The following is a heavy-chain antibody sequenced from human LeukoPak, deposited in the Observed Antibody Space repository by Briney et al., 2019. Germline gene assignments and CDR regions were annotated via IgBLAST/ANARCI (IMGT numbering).Heavy chain of an antibody. CDR1: GYSITSGYY. D-gene: IGHD4-17*01. CDR2: IYHSGST. Sequence: NPSETLSLTCTVSGYSITSGYYWGWIRQPPGKGLEWIGSIYHSGSTYYNPSLKSRVTISVDTSKNQLSLKLTSVTAADTAVYYCARDVVATVTPDFDYWGQGTLVTVSS. J-gene: IGHJ4*02. CDR3: ARDVVATVTPDFDY. V-gene: IGHV4-38-2*02.